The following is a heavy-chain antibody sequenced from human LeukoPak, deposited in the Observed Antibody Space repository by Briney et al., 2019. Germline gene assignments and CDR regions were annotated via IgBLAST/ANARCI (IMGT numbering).Heavy chain of an antibody. CDR1: GGTFSSYA. CDR3: ARDYGDYESNNWFDP. D-gene: IGHD4-17*01. J-gene: IGHJ5*02. Sequence: SVKVSCKASGGTFSSYAISWVRQAPGQGLEWMGGIIPIFGTANYAQKFQGRVTITTDESTSTAYRELSSLRSEDTAVYYCARDYGDYESNNWFDPWGQGTLVTVSS. CDR2: IIPIFGTA. V-gene: IGHV1-69*05.